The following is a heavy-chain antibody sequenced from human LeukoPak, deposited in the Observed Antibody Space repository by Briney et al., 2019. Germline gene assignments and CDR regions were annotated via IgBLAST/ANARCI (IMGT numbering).Heavy chain of an antibody. J-gene: IGHJ6*03. Sequence: GGSLRLSCVASGFTFSSYGMSWVRQSPKKGLEWVSVISASGGSTNYADSVKGRFTISRDNSKNTLYLQMNSLRAEDSAVYYCAKNYGSGSSVKYYYYMDVWGKGTTVTVSS. CDR3: AKNYGSGSSVKYYYYMDV. CDR2: ISASGGST. CDR1: GFTFSSYG. V-gene: IGHV3-23*01. D-gene: IGHD3-10*01.